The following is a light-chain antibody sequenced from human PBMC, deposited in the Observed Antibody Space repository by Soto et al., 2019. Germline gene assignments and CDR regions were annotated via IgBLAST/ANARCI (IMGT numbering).Light chain of an antibody. CDR2: DAS. CDR1: QDISNY. J-gene: IGKJ1*01. CDR3: QQYDNPLKT. Sequence: DIQMTQSPSSLSASVGDRVTITCQASQDISNYLNWYQQKPGKAPKLLIYDASNLETGVPSRFCGSGSGTDFTFTISSLQPEDIATYYCQQYDNPLKTFGQGTKVDIK. V-gene: IGKV1-33*01.